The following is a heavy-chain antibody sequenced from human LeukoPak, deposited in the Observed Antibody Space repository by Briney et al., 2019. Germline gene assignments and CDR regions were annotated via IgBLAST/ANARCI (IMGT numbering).Heavy chain of an antibody. Sequence: GASVKVSCKASGYTFTGYYMHWVRQAPGQGLEWMGWINSNSGGTNYAQKFQGRVTMTRDTSTTTAYMELNRLRSDDTAVYYCARYFFDISDDSGESFDIWGQGTMVTVSS. V-gene: IGHV1-2*02. CDR2: INSNSGGT. D-gene: IGHD3-22*01. CDR1: GYTFTGYY. J-gene: IGHJ3*02. CDR3: ARYFFDISDDSGESFDI.